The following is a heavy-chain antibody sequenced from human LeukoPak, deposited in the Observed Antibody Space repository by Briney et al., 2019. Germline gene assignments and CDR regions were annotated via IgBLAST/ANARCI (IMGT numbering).Heavy chain of an antibody. CDR3: ARSQCPDSTSCYYFFYFDF. CDR1: GYTFSAYG. CDR2: TSGTGYNT. J-gene: IGHJ4*02. V-gene: IGHV1-18*01. Sequence: VASVKISCKASGYTFSAYGITWVRQAPGQGLEWMAWTSGTGYNTDYTQRFQGRVSVTTDTSTSTAFLEVRSLGSEDTAIYYCARSQCPDSTSCYYFFYFDFWGQGTAVTVSS. D-gene: IGHD2-2*01.